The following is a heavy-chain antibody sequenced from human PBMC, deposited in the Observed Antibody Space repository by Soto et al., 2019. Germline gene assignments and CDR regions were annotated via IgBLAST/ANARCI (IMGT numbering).Heavy chain of an antibody. Sequence: AETLSLTCTVSGGSISSNYWTWIRQPPGKGLEWIGYVYNSGSTNYNPSLKSRVTISEDTSKSQFSLKVNSMTAADTAVYYCARYRREAVAGYTLDNWGQGILVTVSS. J-gene: IGHJ4*02. D-gene: IGHD6-13*01. V-gene: IGHV4-59*01. CDR3: ARYRREAVAGYTLDN. CDR1: GGSISSNY. CDR2: VYNSGST.